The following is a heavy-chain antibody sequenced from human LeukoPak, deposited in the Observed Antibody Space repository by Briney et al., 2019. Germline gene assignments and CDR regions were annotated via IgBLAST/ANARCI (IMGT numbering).Heavy chain of an antibody. J-gene: IGHJ3*01. CDR2: INSDGSST. V-gene: IGHV3-74*01. CDR1: GFTFSSYW. Sequence: PGGSLRLSCAAPGFTFSSYWMHWVRQAPGKGLVWVSRINSDGSSTSYADSVKGRFTISRDNAKNTLYLQMNSLRAEDTAVYYCARFQGHPPNGLDVWGQGTMVTVSS. CDR3: ARFQGHPPNGLDV. D-gene: IGHD2-8*01.